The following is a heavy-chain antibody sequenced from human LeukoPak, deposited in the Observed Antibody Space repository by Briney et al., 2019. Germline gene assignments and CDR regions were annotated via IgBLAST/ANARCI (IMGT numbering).Heavy chain of an antibody. Sequence: SQTPSLTCTVSGGSISSGGYYWSWIRQHPGKGLEWIGYIYYSGSTYYNPSLKSRVTISVDTSKNQFSLEISSVTAADTAVYYCARMDAASWFDPWGQGTLVTVSS. CDR3: ARMDAASWFDP. CDR2: IYYSGST. J-gene: IGHJ5*02. V-gene: IGHV4-31*03. CDR1: GGSISSGGYY. D-gene: IGHD2-15*01.